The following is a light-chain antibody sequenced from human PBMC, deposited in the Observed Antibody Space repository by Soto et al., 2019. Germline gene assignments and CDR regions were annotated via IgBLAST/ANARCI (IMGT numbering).Light chain of an antibody. CDR2: GAS. V-gene: IGKV3-20*01. J-gene: IGKJ1*01. CDR1: QSVSSY. Sequence: EIVLTQSPATLSLSPGERATLSCAASQSVSSYLAWYQQKPGQAPRLLIYGASTRATGIPDRFSGSGSGTDFTLTISRLEPEDSAVYYCQQYGSSPTWTFGQGTKVDIK. CDR3: QQYGSSPTWT.